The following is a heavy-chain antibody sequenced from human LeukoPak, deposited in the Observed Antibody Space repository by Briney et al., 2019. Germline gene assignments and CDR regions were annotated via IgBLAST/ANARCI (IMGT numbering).Heavy chain of an antibody. V-gene: IGHV3-74*03. CDR1: GFTFSTYL. CDR2: INTDGSIT. J-gene: IGHJ5*02. D-gene: IGHD3-9*01. Sequence: GGSLRLSCAASGFTFSTYLLHWVRQAPGKGLVWVSRINTDGSITTYADSVKGRFTISRDNAKNTLYLQMNSLRDEDTAVYYCASLGTLVPWGQGTLVTVSS. CDR3: ASLGTLVP.